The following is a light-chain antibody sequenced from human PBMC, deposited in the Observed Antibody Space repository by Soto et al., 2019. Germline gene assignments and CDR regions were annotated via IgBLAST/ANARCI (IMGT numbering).Light chain of an antibody. V-gene: IGKV3-11*01. CDR2: DAS. Sequence: IVLTQSPATLSLAPGESATLSCRASQSVSSYLAWYQQKPGQAPRPLIYDASNRPTGIPARFSGSGSGTDFNLTISSLEHEDFEVYYCQQRSHWPPYTFGQGTKLEIK. CDR3: QQRSHWPPYT. J-gene: IGKJ2*01. CDR1: QSVSSY.